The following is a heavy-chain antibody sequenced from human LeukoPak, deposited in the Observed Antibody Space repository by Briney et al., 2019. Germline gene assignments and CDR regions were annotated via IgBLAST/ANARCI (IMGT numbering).Heavy chain of an antibody. V-gene: IGHV3-74*01. D-gene: IGHD6-19*01. CDR2: IINDESSS. J-gene: IGHJ4*02. Sequence: GRSLRPSCAASGFTFSTDWAHCVRQAPGNGLVWVSRIINDESSSIYADSVKGRFTISRDKARTTLYLKMNRLRAEDTAVYYCARSGWPSYFDYWGQGTLVPVSS. CDR3: ARSGWPSYFDY. CDR1: GFTFSTDW.